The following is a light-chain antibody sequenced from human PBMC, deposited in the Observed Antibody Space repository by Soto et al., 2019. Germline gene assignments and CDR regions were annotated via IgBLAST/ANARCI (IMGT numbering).Light chain of an antibody. CDR2: EVS. V-gene: IGLV2-14*01. CDR3: YSYSYTTSTTRYV. J-gene: IGLJ1*01. Sequence: QSALTQPASVSGSPGQSITISCTGTSSDIGGYNYVCWYQQHPGKAPKLMIYEVSNRPSGVSNRFSGSKSGNTASLTISGLQAEDEADYYCYSYSYTTSTTRYVFGTGTQLTVL. CDR1: SSDIGGYNY.